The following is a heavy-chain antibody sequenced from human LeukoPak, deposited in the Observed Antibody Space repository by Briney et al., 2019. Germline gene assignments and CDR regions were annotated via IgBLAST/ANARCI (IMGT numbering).Heavy chain of an antibody. CDR1: GFTFNNYE. Sequence: GGSLRLSCATSGFTFNNYEMNWLRQAPGKGLEWVSYISSSASAIHYADSVKGRFTISRDNAKNSLYLQMNSLRAEDTAVYYCAGSWSPYDAFDIWGQGTMVSVSS. V-gene: IGHV3-48*03. J-gene: IGHJ3*02. D-gene: IGHD6-13*01. CDR2: ISSSASAI. CDR3: AGSWSPYDAFDI.